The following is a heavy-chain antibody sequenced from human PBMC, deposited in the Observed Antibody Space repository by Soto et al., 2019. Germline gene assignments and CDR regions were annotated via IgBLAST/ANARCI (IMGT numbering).Heavy chain of an antibody. CDR3: ASVSDYGDYYFDY. Sequence: SETLSLTCAVYGGSFSGYYWSWIRQPPGKGLEWIGEINHSGSTNYNPTLKSRVTISVDTPKNQFSLKLSSVTAADTAVYYCASVSDYGDYYFDYWGQGTLVTVSS. V-gene: IGHV4-34*01. D-gene: IGHD4-17*01. CDR1: GGSFSGYY. J-gene: IGHJ4*02. CDR2: INHSGST.